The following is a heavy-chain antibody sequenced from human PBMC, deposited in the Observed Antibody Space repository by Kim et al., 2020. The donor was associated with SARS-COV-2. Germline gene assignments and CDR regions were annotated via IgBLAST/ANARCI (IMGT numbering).Heavy chain of an antibody. CDR2: VNSDGAT. CDR3: ARLESSTLNGDKYYYGLDV. D-gene: IGHD4-17*01. Sequence: GGSLRLSCSPSTFSVKTNYMTWVRQAPGKGLEWVSGVNSDGATDFVDSVKGRFTISRDISKNTVYLQMNSLRAEDTALYYCARLESSTLNGDKYYYGLDV. V-gene: IGHV3-53*01. CDR1: TFSVKTNY. J-gene: IGHJ6*01.